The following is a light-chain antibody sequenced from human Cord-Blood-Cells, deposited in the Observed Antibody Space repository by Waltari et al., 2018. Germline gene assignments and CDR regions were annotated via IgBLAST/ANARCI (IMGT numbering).Light chain of an antibody. CDR2: AAS. J-gene: IGKJ4*01. V-gene: IGKV1-39*01. CDR1: QSISSY. Sequence: DIQMTQSPSSPSASVGDRVTITCRASQSISSYLNWYQQKQGKAPKLLIYAASSLQSVVPSRFSGSGSGTDFTLTISSLQPEDFATYYCQQSYSTPPTFGGGTKVEIK. CDR3: QQSYSTPPT.